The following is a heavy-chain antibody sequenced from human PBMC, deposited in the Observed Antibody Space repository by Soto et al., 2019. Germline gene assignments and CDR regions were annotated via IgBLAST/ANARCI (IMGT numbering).Heavy chain of an antibody. Sequence: SETLSLTCPVSGGSISSGGYYWSWIRQHPGKGLEWIGYISYSGSTYYNPSLKSRITISVETSKNLFSLKLSSVTAADTAVYYCARDRGAIYYYYYGMDVWGQGTTVNVSS. CDR2: ISYSGST. CDR3: ARDRGAIYYYYYGMDV. V-gene: IGHV4-31*03. CDR1: GGSISSGGYY. J-gene: IGHJ6*02. D-gene: IGHD3-10*01.